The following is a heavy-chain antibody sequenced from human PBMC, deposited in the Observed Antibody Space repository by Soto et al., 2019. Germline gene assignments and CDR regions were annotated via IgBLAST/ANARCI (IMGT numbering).Heavy chain of an antibody. CDR3: ARVSGSYYYGMDV. V-gene: IGHV4-4*02. J-gene: IGHJ6*02. Sequence: SATLPLTCALSGGSISSSNWWSWVRQPPGKGLEWIGEIYHSGSTNYNPSLKSRVTISVDKSKNQFSLKLSSVTAADTAVYYCARVSGSYYYGMDVWGQGTTVT. D-gene: IGHD1-26*01. CDR2: IYHSGST. CDR1: GGSISSSNW.